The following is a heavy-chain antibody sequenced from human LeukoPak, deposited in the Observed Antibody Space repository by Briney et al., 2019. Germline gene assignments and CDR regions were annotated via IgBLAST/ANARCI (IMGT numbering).Heavy chain of an antibody. V-gene: IGHV3-23*01. CDR2: ISGSGGST. CDR3: AKDRIAAATMGALNY. CDR1: VFTFSSYA. J-gene: IGHJ4*02. Sequence: GGSLRLSCAPSVFTFSSYAMSGVRQTPGKGGEWVSAISGSGGSTYYADSVKGRSTISRDNSKNTLYLQMNSLRAADTAVFYCAKDRIAAATMGALNYWGQGTLVTVSS. D-gene: IGHD6-13*01.